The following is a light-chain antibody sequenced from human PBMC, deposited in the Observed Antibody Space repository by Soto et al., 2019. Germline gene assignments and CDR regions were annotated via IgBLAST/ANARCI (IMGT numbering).Light chain of an antibody. CDR2: GTS. J-gene: IGKJ1*01. V-gene: IGKV3-20*01. Sequence: EVGLTQYPDTLSLSPGETATLSCRASQSVDSYVAWYQQKPGQAPRLLIYGTSSRATGIPDRFSGSGSGTDFTLTITRLEPEDFAVYYCHQYGISPPRTFGQGTKVDIK. CDR3: HQYGISPPRT. CDR1: QSVDSY.